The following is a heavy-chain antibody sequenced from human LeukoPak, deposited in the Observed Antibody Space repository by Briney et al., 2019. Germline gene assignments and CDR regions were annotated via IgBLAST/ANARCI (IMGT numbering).Heavy chain of an antibody. D-gene: IGHD3-9*01. CDR2: IYYSGST. J-gene: IGHJ6*04. CDR3: ARDPIRGYDILTGYYHSGMDV. CDR1: GGSLSIYY. V-gene: IGHV4-59*01. Sequence: SETLSLTCTVSGGSLSIYYWSWIPQPPGKGLEWIGYIYYSGSTNYNTSLKSRVTISVDTSKNQFSLKLSSVTAADTAVYYCARDPIRGYDILTGYYHSGMDVWGKGTTVTVSS.